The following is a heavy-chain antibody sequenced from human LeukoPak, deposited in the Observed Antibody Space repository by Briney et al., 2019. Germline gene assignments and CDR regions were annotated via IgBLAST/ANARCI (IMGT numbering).Heavy chain of an antibody. CDR2: TAGSGISK. J-gene: IGHJ4*02. CDR1: GFTFNNYA. D-gene: IGHD3-22*01. Sequence: GGSLRLSCVASGFTFNNYAMSWVRQAPGRGLEWASSTAGSGISKDYADSVKGRFTISKDKSKSTLYLQMDNLRAEDTGVYFCARLPTFYYDSSGYHYDYWGQGTLVTVSS. CDR3: ARLPTFYYDSSGYHYDY. V-gene: IGHV3-23*01.